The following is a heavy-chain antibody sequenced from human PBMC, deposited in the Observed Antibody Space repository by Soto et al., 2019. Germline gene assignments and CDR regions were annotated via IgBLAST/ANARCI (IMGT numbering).Heavy chain of an antibody. V-gene: IGHV3-23*01. CDR2: ISGSGGST. CDR3: AKARKLYSSSQTFDY. Sequence: GGSLRLSCAASGFTFSSYAMSWVRQAPGKGLEWVSAISGSGGSTYYADSVKGRFTISRDNSKNTLYLQMNSLRAEDTAVYYCAKARKLYSSSQTFDYWGQGTLVTVSS. J-gene: IGHJ4*02. D-gene: IGHD6-6*01. CDR1: GFTFSSYA.